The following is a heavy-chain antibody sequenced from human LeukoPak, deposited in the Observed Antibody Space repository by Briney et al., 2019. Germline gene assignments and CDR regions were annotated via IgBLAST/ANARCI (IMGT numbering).Heavy chain of an antibody. CDR1: GGSISSGSYY. D-gene: IGHD7-27*01. J-gene: IGHJ4*02. V-gene: IGHV4-61*02. CDR2: IYTSGST. Sequence: SQTLSLTCTVSGGSISSGSYYWSWIRQPAGKGLEWIGRIYTSGSTSYNPSLNSRVTISIDTSKNQFSLKLSSVTAADTAMYYCARAPVANWGLYFDSWGQGTLVTVSS. CDR3: ARAPVANWGLYFDS.